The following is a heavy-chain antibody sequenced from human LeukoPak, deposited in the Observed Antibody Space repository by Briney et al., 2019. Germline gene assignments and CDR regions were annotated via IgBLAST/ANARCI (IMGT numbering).Heavy chain of an antibody. Sequence: GGSLRLSCAASGFTFGDYSMHWVRQAPGKGLEWVSGISWNSCSIYYADSVKGRFTISRDNAKNSLYLQMNSLRAEDTALYYCAKEDYAIAFDIWGQGTMVTVSS. CDR1: GFTFGDYS. D-gene: IGHD4-17*01. CDR2: ISWNSCSI. CDR3: AKEDYAIAFDI. V-gene: IGHV3-9*01. J-gene: IGHJ3*02.